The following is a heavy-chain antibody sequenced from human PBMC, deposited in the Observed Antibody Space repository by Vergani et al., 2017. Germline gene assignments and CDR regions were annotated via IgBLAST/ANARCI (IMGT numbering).Heavy chain of an antibody. J-gene: IGHJ3*02. CDR2: IYYSGST. D-gene: IGHD3-22*01. CDR1: GGSISSYY. CDR3: AGGIYDSSGRRPRSDAFDI. V-gene: IGHV4-59*01. Sequence: QVQLQESGPGLVKPSETLSLTCTVSGGSISSYYWSWIRQPPGKGLEWIGYIYYSGSTNYNPSLKSRVTIAVDTSKNQFTLKLSSVTAADTAVYYCAGGIYDSSGRRPRSDAFDIWGQGTMVTVSS.